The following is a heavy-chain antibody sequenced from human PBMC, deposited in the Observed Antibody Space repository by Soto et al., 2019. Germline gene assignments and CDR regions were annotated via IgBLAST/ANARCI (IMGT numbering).Heavy chain of an antibody. D-gene: IGHD2-15*01. Sequence: GRSLTRSCSVSGFTFSNYAMHWVRQAPGKGLEYVSGITSEGDRTWHADSVKDRFTISRDNSKNTLFLQMSSLTVEDTAIYFCVKGNQLLRYYFEFWDPGTLVTVSS. CDR3: VKGNQLLRYYFEF. V-gene: IGHV3-64D*06. J-gene: IGHJ4*01. CDR2: ITSEGDRT. CDR1: GFTFSNYA.